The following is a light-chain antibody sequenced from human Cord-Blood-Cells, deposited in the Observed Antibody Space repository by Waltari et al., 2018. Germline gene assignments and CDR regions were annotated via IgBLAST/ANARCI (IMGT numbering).Light chain of an antibody. CDR1: SSDVGGYNY. Sequence: QSALTQPASVSGSPGQSITISCTGTSSDVGGYNYVSWYQQHQGKAPKLMIYDVRNRPSGVSNRFSGSKSGNTASLTISGLQAEDEADYYCSSYTSSSTLWVFGGGTKLTVL. J-gene: IGLJ3*02. V-gene: IGLV2-14*03. CDR3: SSYTSSSTLWV. CDR2: DVR.